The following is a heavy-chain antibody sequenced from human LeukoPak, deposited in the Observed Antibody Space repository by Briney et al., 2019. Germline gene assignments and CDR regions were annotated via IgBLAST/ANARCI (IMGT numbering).Heavy chain of an antibody. D-gene: IGHD2-21*01. CDR2: MYNSGST. V-gene: IGHV4-61*02. CDR1: GGSISSDTCY. CDR3: VRERAMVGGADI. Sequence: SETLSLTCTVSGGSISSDTCYWSWIRQPAGKGLEWIGRMYNSGSTNYNPSLKSRVTISVDTSNNQFSLRLSSVTAADTAVYYCVRERAMVGGADIWGQGTKVTVSS. J-gene: IGHJ3*02.